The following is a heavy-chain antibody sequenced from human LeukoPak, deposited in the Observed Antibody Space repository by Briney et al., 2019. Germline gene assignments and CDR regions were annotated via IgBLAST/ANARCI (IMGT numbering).Heavy chain of an antibody. CDR3: TRDRHYKFDY. CDR1: GYTFTTYG. V-gene: IGHV1-18*01. D-gene: IGHD1-14*01. J-gene: IGHJ4*02. Sequence: ASVTVSCKASGYTFTTYGLSWVRQAPGQGLEWMGWVSTYNGNTNYAQKLRGRVIMTTDASTSTAFVELWSLTSDDTAVYYCTRDRHYKFDYWGQGTLLTVSS. CDR2: VSTYNGNT.